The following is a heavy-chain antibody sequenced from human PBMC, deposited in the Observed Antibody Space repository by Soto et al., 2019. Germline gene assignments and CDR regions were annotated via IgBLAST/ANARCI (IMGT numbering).Heavy chain of an antibody. CDR2: IYYSGST. CDR3: ARFYGGNSGDWFEP. V-gene: IGHV4-31*03. CDR1: GGSISSGGYY. J-gene: IGHJ5*02. D-gene: IGHD2-21*02. Sequence: PSETLSLTCTVSGGSISSGGYYWSWIRQHPGKGLEWIGYIYYSGSTYYNPSLKSRVTISVDTSKNQFSLKLSSVTAADTAVYYCARFYGGNSGDWFEPWGQGTLVTVSS.